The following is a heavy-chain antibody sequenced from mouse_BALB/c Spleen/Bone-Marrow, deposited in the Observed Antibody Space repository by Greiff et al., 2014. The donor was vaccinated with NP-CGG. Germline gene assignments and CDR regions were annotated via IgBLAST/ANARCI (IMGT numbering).Heavy chain of an antibody. Sequence: VQLQPSGADLMKPGASVKISCKATGYRFNSYWIEWVKQRPGHGLEWIGEILPGSGSTNFNEKFKGKATFTAYTSSNTAYMQISSLTSEDSAVYYCARLGIRSFDYWGQGTTLTVSS. CDR2: ILPGSGST. D-gene: IGHD3-1*01. V-gene: IGHV1-9*01. CDR1: GYRFNSYW. J-gene: IGHJ2*01. CDR3: ARLGIRSFDY.